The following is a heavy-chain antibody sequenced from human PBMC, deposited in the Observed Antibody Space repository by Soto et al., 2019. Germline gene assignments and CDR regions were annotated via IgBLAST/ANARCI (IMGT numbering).Heavy chain of an antibody. V-gene: IGHV2-5*02. D-gene: IGHD1-26*01. Sequence: QITLKESGPTLVKPTQTLTLTCTFSGFSLSTSGVGVGWIRQPPGKALEWLALIYWDDDKRYCPSLKSRLTITKDTSKNQVVLTMTNMDPVDTATYYCARGGARWEPQGFHYWGQGTLVTVSS. CDR1: GFSLSTSGVG. CDR3: ARGGARWEPQGFHY. CDR2: IYWDDDK. J-gene: IGHJ4*02.